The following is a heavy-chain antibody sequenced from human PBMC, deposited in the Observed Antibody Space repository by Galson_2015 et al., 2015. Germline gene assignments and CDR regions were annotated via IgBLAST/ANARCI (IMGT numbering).Heavy chain of an antibody. CDR3: AKAHCSGGSCYPHFDY. CDR2: ISYDGSNK. Sequence: SLRLSCAASGFTFSSYGMHWVRQAPGKGLEWVAVISYDGSNKYYADSVKGRFTISRDNSKNTLYLQMNSLRAEDTAVYYCAKAHCSGGSCYPHFDYWGQGTLVPVSS. CDR1: GFTFSSYG. J-gene: IGHJ4*02. D-gene: IGHD2-15*01. V-gene: IGHV3-30*18.